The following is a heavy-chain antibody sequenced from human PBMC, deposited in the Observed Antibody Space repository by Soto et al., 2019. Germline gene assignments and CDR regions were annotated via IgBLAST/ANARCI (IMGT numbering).Heavy chain of an antibody. CDR2: IFYIGGT. V-gene: IGHV4-39*01. Sequence: QLLLQESGPGLVKPSETLSLTCTVSGGSILDSTYYWAWIRQSPGKGLEWIGTIFYIGGTFYTPSLNSRVTMAVVTSNNQFSLKLSSVTAADTPVYYCASKASGYYYGWFDPWGQGTLVTVSS. CDR3: ASKASGYYYGWFDP. J-gene: IGHJ5*02. CDR1: GGSILDSTYY. D-gene: IGHD3-22*01.